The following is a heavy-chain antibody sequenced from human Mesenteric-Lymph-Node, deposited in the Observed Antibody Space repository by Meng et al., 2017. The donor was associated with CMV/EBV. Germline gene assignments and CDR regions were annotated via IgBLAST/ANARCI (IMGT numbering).Heavy chain of an antibody. CDR2: ISSGSGTI. CDR3: ARPRVLVGSLDV. V-gene: IGHV3-11*01. D-gene: IGHD2-2*01. CDR1: GVIFSDFY. Sequence: CAASGVIFSDFYMTWIRQAPGKGLEWVGYISSGSGTIYYADSVKGRFIISRDNAKNSLYLQMNSLRVEDTAVYYCARPRVLVGSLDVWGQGTTVTVSS. J-gene: IGHJ6*02.